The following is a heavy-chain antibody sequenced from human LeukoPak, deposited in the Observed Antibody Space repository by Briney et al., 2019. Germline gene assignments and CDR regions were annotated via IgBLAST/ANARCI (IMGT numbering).Heavy chain of an antibody. V-gene: IGHV3-23*01. CDR1: GFTFSSYA. Sequence: QAGGSLRLSCAASGFTFSSYAMSWVRQAPGKGLEWVSAISGSGGTTYYADSVKGRFTISRDNSKNTLYLQMNSLRAEDTAVYYCAKGGRQLYSMLDFDYWGQGTLVTVSS. J-gene: IGHJ4*02. D-gene: IGHD6-13*01. CDR2: ISGSGGTT. CDR3: AKGGRQLYSMLDFDY.